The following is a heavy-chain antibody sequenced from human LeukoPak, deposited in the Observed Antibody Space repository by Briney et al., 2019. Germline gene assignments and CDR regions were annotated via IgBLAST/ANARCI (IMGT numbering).Heavy chain of an antibody. CDR3: TTGRFCSGGSCSSSFDF. D-gene: IGHD2-15*01. CDR2: IYPGNSDI. CDR1: GYSFINYW. Sequence: GESLQISCKGSGYSFINYWFGWVRKMPAKGLEWMGIIYPGNSDIRYSPSFQGQVTISVDKSINTAYLQWTSLKASDTAIYYCTTGRFCSGGSCSSSFDFWGQGTLLTVPS. V-gene: IGHV5-51*01. J-gene: IGHJ4*02.